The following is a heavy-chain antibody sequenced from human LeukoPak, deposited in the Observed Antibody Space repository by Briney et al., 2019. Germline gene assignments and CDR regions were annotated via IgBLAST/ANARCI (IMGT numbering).Heavy chain of an antibody. D-gene: IGHD2-2*01. J-gene: IGHJ4*02. CDR2: IIPILGIA. CDR1: GGTSSSYT. V-gene: IGHV1-69*02. Sequence: SSVKVSCKASGGTSSSYTISWVRQAPGQGLEWMGRIIPILGIANYAQKFQGRVTITADKSTSTAYMELSSLRSEDTAVYYCASEQGYCSSTSCYSSRFIDYWGQGTLVTVSS. CDR3: ASEQGYCSSTSCYSSRFIDY.